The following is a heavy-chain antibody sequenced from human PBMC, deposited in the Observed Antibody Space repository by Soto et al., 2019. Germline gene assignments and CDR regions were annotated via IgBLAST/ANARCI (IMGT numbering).Heavy chain of an antibody. CDR2: IWYDGSNK. J-gene: IGHJ4*02. Sequence: QVQLVESGGGVVQPGRSLRLSCAASGFTFSSYGMHWVRQAPGKGLEWVAVIWYDGSNKYYADSVKGRFTISRDNSKNTLYLQMNSLRAEDTAVYYCARDGDFWSGYRNPFDYWGQGTLVTVSS. CDR3: ARDGDFWSGYRNPFDY. V-gene: IGHV3-33*01. CDR1: GFTFSSYG. D-gene: IGHD3-3*01.